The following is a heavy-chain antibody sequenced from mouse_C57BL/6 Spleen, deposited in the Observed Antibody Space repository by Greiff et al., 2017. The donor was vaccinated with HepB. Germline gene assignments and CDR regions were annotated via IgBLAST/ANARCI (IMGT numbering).Heavy chain of an antibody. CDR3: ARDHSNYFDY. V-gene: IGHV5-16*01. J-gene: IGHJ2*01. CDR1: GFTFSDYY. CDR2: INYDGSST. Sequence: LVESEGGLVQPGSSMKLSCTASGFTFSDYYMAWVRQVPEKGLEWVANINYDGSSTYYLDSLKSRFIISRDNAKNILYLQMSRLKSEDTATYYCARDHSNYFDYWGQGTTLTVSS. D-gene: IGHD2-5*01.